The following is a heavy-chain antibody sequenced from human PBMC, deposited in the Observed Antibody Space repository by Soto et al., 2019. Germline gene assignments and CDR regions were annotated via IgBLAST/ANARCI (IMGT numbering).Heavy chain of an antibody. J-gene: IGHJ5*02. D-gene: IGHD4-17*01. V-gene: IGHV3-7*01. CDR2: IKQDGSEK. CDR3: AKGRSETRYGWFDR. Sequence: GSLRLSCAASGFTFSNYWMSWVRQAPGKGLEWVATIKQDGSEKYYVDSVNGRFTISRDNAENSLHLQMNSLRAEDTAVYHCAKGRSETRYGWFDRWGQGTLVTVSS. CDR1: GFTFSNYW.